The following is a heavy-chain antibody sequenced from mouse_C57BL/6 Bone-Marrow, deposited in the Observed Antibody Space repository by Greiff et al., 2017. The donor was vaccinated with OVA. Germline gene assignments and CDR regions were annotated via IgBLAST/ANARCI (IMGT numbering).Heavy chain of an antibody. CDR2: ILPSIGRT. J-gene: IGHJ1*03. V-gene: IGHV15-2*01. CDR1: DSEVFPIAY. Sequence: VQLQQSGSELRSPGSSVKLSCKDFDSEVFPIAYMSWVRQKPGHGFEWIGGILPSIGRTIYGEKFEDKATLDADTLSNTAYLELNSLTSEDSAIYYCARRGYYGSSPSFYFDVWGTGTTVTVSS. D-gene: IGHD1-1*01. CDR3: ARRGYYGSSPSFYFDV.